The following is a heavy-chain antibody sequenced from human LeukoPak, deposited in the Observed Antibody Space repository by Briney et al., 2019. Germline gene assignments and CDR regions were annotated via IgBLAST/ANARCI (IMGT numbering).Heavy chain of an antibody. D-gene: IGHD2-8*01. V-gene: IGHV1-69*13. CDR2: IIPIFGTA. J-gene: IGHJ4*02. CDR1: GGTFSSYA. Sequence: ASVRVSCKASGGTFSSYAISWVRQAPGQGLEWMGGIIPIFGTANYAQKFQGRVTITADESTSTAYMELSSRRSEDTAVYYCARGLNGGSRHYWGQGTLVTVSS. CDR3: ARGLNGGSRHY.